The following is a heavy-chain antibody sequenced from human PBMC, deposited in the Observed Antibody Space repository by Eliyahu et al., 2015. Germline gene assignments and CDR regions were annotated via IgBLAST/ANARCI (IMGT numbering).Heavy chain of an antibody. D-gene: IGHD1-26*01. CDR2: IRSKTYNYAT. J-gene: IGHJ4*02. Sequence: EVQLVESGGGLVQPGGSLXLSCAXXGFTFRDSAIHWVRQASGKGLEWVGRIRSKTYNYATEHAASVKGRFTISRDDSKNTAYLQMNSLKTEDTAVYYCSRLGAPNDYWGQGTLVTVSS. CDR1: GFTFRDSA. CDR3: SRLGAPNDY. V-gene: IGHV3-73*02.